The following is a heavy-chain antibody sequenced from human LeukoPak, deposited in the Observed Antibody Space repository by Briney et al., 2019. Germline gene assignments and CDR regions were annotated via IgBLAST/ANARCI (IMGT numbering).Heavy chain of an antibody. CDR2: FCNSGIT. CDR3: ARYYYGSGSYYNVAWSDP. D-gene: IGHD3-10*01. J-gene: IGHJ5*02. CDR1: GGSISSHC. V-gene: IGHV4-59*11. Sequence: PSETLSLTCSVSGGSISSHCWSWIRQPPGKGLEWIGHFCNSGITSYNPSLKSRVIISVDTSKNQFSLKLSSVTAADTAVYYCARYYYGSGSYYNVAWSDPWGQGTLVTVSS.